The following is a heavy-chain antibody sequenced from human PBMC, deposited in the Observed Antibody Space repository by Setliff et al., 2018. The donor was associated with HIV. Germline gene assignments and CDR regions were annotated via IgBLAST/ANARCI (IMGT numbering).Heavy chain of an antibody. CDR2: IIPIFGTA. Sequence: SVKVSCKASGGTFSSYAISWVRQAPGQGLEWMGGIIPIFGTANYAQKFQGRVTITTDESTSTAYMELSSLRSEDTAVYYCARIPNHSSGFDYWGQGTPVTVSS. CDR3: ARIPNHSSGFDY. J-gene: IGHJ4*02. D-gene: IGHD3-22*01. V-gene: IGHV1-69*05. CDR1: GGTFSSYA.